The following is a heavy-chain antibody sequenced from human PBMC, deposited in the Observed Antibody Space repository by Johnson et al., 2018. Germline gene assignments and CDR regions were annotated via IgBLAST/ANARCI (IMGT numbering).Heavy chain of an antibody. V-gene: IGHV3-53*01. CDR2: IYSCGST. CDR3: ARDSAYYGIDV. Sequence: EVQLLESGGGLVQPGGSLRLSCAASGFTVSSNSMSWVRQVPGTGLEWVSVIYSCGSTYYADAVKGRFTISRDNSKNPLYLQMNSLRADDTAVYYCARDSAYYGIDVWGQGTTVTVSS. J-gene: IGHJ6*02. CDR1: GFTVSSNS.